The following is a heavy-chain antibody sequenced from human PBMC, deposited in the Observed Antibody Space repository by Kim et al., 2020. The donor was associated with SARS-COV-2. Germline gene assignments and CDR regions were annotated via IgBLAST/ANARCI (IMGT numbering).Heavy chain of an antibody. Sequence: GGSLRLSCAASAFSFSAYGMHWVRQAPGKGLEWVAVIWSDGAKKYYADSVKGRFTISRDNSKNTLFLQMNSLRAEGPAIYYCAKGDSSGNYYYFDYWGLG. J-gene: IGHJ4*02. CDR3: AKGDSSGNYYYFDY. V-gene: IGHV3-33*06. CDR1: AFSFSAYG. D-gene: IGHD1-26*01. CDR2: IWSDGAKK.